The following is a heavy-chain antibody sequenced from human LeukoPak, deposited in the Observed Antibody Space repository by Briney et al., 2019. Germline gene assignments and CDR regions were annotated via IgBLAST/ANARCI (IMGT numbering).Heavy chain of an antibody. V-gene: IGHV4-39*01. J-gene: IGHJ5*02. CDR1: GGSISSSSYY. Sequence: PSETLSLTCTVAGGSISSSSYYWGWIRQPPGKGLEWIGSVYYSGSTYYNPSLKSRVTISVDTSKNQFSLKLSSVTAADTAVYYCASRYCSGGSCYRQVVWFDPWGQGTLVTVSS. CDR3: ASRYCSGGSCYRQVVWFDP. D-gene: IGHD2-15*01. CDR2: VYYSGST.